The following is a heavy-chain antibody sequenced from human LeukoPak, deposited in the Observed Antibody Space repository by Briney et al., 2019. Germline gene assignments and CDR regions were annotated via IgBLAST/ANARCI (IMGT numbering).Heavy chain of an antibody. CDR3: ARTRASGSYYNPPMGY. D-gene: IGHD3-10*01. CDR1: GFTFSSYA. V-gene: IGHV3-23*01. CDR2: ISGSGDTT. J-gene: IGHJ4*02. Sequence: PGGSLRLSCAASGFTFSSYAMTWVRQAPGKGLEWVSGISGSGDTTYYADSVKGRFTISRDNAKNSLYLQMNSLRAEDTAVYYCARTRASGSYYNPPMGYWGQGTLVTVSS.